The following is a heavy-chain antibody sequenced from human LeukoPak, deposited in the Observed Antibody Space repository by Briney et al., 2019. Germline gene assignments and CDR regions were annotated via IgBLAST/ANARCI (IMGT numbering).Heavy chain of an antibody. J-gene: IGHJ5*02. CDR1: GYTFTSYG. CDR2: ISAYNGNT. D-gene: IGHD2-2*01. Sequence: VASVKVSCKASGYTFTSYGISWVRQAPGQGLEWMGWISAYNGNTNYAQKLQGRVTMTTDTSTSTAYMELRSLRSDDTAVYYCARDGDCSSTSCYEGDSGNWFDPWGQGTLVTGSS. V-gene: IGHV1-18*01. CDR3: ARDGDCSSTSCYEGDSGNWFDP.